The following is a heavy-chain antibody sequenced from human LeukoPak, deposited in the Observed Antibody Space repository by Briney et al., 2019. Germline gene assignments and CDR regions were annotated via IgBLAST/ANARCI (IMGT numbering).Heavy chain of an antibody. CDR2: INHNSGGT. CDR1: GYTFTGYY. Sequence: ASVKVSCKASGYTFTGYYMHWVRQAPGQGLEWMGWINHNSGGTNYAQKFQGRVTMTRDTSISTAYMELSRPRSDDTAVYYCARESPEREWELETFDYWGQGTLVTVSS. CDR3: ARESPEREWELETFDY. V-gene: IGHV1-2*02. D-gene: IGHD1-26*01. J-gene: IGHJ4*02.